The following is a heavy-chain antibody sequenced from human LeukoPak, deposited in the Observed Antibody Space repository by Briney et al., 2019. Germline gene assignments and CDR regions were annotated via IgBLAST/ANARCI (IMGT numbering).Heavy chain of an antibody. V-gene: IGHV4-4*07. Sequence: SETLSLTSTVSGGSISNHFWNWIRQPAGKGLEWIGRMYTSGSTHYNPSLKSRVTMSLDTSKNQFSLKLSSVTAADTAVYYCAREDSSSWKYYSYYMDVWGKGTTVTVS. CDR1: GGSISNHF. CDR3: AREDSSSWKYYSYYMDV. CDR2: MYTSGST. J-gene: IGHJ6*03. D-gene: IGHD6-13*01.